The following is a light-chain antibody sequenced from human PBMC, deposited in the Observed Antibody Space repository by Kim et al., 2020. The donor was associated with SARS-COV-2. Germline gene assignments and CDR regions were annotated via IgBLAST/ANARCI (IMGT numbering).Light chain of an antibody. V-gene: IGLV3-19*01. J-gene: IGLJ2*01. CDR3: CSWHSSGNHVV. Sequence: SSELTQDPAVSVALGQTVRITCQGDSLRSYYASWYQQKPGQAPVVVIYGKNNRPSGIPDRFSGSSSGSTASLTITGAQAEDEADYYCCSWHSSGNHVVLGGGTQLTVL. CDR1: SLRSYY. CDR2: GKN.